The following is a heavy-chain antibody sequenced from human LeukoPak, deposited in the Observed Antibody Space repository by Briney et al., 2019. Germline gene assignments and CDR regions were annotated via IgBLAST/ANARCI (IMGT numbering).Heavy chain of an antibody. V-gene: IGHV3-48*01. D-gene: IGHD4-23*01. CDR1: GFTFSSYS. CDR2: ISSSSSTI. CDR3: ARDIYGGNSGG. J-gene: IGHJ4*02. Sequence: PGGSLRLSCAASGFTFSSYSMNWVRQAPGKGLEWVSYISSSSSTIYYADSVKGRFTISRDNAKNSLYLQINSLRAEDTAVYYCARDIYGGNSGGWGQGTLVTVSS.